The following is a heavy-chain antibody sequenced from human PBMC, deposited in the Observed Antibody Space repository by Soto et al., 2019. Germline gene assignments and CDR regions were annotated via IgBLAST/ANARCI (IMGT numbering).Heavy chain of an antibody. CDR1: GGTFSSYT. CDR2: LIPILGIA. CDR3: ARGKGWELLFGY. J-gene: IGHJ4*02. Sequence: QVQLVQSGAEVKKPGSSVKVSCKASGGTFSSYTISWVRQAPGHGLEWMGRLIPILGIANYAQKFQGRVTITADKSTSTAYMELSSLRSEDTAVYYCARGKGWELLFGYWGQGTLVTVSS. V-gene: IGHV1-69*02. D-gene: IGHD1-26*01.